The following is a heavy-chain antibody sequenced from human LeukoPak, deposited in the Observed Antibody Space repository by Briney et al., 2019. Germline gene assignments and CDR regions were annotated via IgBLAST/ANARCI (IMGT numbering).Heavy chain of an antibody. J-gene: IGHJ3*02. D-gene: IGHD2-15*01. CDR1: GGSFSGYY. V-gene: IGHV4-34*01. Sequence: PETLSLTCAVYGGSFSGYYWSWIRQPPGKGLEWIGEINHSGSTSYNPSLVSRVTISVDTSKNQFSLKLTSVTAADTAVYYCAREVRSDCSGGSCYSLDAFDMWGQGTMVTVSS. CDR2: INHSGST. CDR3: AREVRSDCSGGSCYSLDAFDM.